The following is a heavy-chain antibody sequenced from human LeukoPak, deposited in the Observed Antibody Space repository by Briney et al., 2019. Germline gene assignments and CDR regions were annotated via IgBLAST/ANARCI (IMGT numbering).Heavy chain of an antibody. J-gene: IGHJ6*02. CDR2: IIPILGIA. CDR1: GGTFSSYT. D-gene: IGHD3-3*01. V-gene: IGHV1-69*04. CDR3: ARDPHDKEYDFWSGYYGMDV. Sequence: ASVKVSCKASGGTFSSYTIGWARQAPGQGLEWMGRIIPILGIANYAQKFQGRVTITADKSTSTAYMELSSLRSEDTAVYYCARDPHDKEYDFWSGYYGMDVWGQGTTVTVSS.